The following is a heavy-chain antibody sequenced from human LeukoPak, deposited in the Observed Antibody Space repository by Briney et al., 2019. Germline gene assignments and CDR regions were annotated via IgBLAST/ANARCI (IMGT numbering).Heavy chain of an antibody. J-gene: IGHJ6*03. CDR2: ISPSGEYI. V-gene: IGHV3-21*01. CDR1: GFSIPTYS. Sequence: GGSLRLSCTTSGFSIPTYSMSWVRQAPGKGLGWVSSISPSGEYIYYADSVRGRFTVSRDSDSLYLQMDSLRVEETATYYCARRIPTTTSLARSYSSYYMDIWGNGTTVIVS. D-gene: IGHD1-1*01. CDR3: ARRIPTTTSLARSYSSYYMDI.